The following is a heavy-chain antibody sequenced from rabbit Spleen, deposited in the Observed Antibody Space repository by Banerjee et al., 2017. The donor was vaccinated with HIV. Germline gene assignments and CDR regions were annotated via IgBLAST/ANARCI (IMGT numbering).Heavy chain of an antibody. CDR1: GFSFSSSYW. Sequence: QSLEESGGDLVKPEGSLTLTCTASGFSFSSSYWMCWVRQAPGKGLEWIACIYAGSSGSTYYASWAKGRFTISKTSSTTVTLQMTSLTAADTATYFCARSNGGNTWWWYFDLWGPGTLVTVS. D-gene: IGHD1-1*01. J-gene: IGHJ4*01. CDR3: ARSNGGNTWWWYFDL. CDR2: IYAGSSGST. V-gene: IGHV1S40*01.